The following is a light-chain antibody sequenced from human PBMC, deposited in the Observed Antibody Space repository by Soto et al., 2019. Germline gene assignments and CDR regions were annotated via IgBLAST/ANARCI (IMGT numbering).Light chain of an antibody. Sequence: EIVMTQSPATLSVSPGERATLSCRASQSVNSNYLAWYQQKPGQAPRLLIYGISKRATDIPDRFSGSGSGTEFTLTISSRQPEDFATYYCQQHGQWPITFGQGTRLEI. V-gene: IGKV3D-15*01. CDR3: QQHGQWPIT. CDR1: QSVNSN. CDR2: GIS. J-gene: IGKJ5*01.